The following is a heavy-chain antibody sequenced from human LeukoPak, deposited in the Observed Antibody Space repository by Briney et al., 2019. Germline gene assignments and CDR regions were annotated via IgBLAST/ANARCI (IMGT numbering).Heavy chain of an antibody. D-gene: IGHD5-24*01. Sequence: GGSLRLSCAVSGFIFRGAAMTWVRQAPGKGLEWVSLISSSGNNAYYADSVKGRFTIPRDNSKNTLSLQMDSLRVEDTAIYYCAKDIQLSTWGLGTRVTVSS. CDR2: ISSSGNNA. V-gene: IGHV3-23*01. J-gene: IGHJ3*01. CDR1: GFIFRGAA. CDR3: AKDIQLST.